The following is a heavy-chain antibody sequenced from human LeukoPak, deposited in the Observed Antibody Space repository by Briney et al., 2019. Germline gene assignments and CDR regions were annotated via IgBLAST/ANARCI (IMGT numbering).Heavy chain of an antibody. Sequence: GGSLRLSCSASGFAFSAYRMNWVRQAPGKGPEWVANINLSGSAQYYVDSVKGRCTISRDNAKSSLYLQMNSLRVEDTAVYYCAAWGLHNYWGQGTLVTVSS. CDR3: AAWGLHNY. V-gene: IGHV3-7*01. D-gene: IGHD7-27*01. J-gene: IGHJ4*02. CDR1: GFAFSAYR. CDR2: INLSGSAQ.